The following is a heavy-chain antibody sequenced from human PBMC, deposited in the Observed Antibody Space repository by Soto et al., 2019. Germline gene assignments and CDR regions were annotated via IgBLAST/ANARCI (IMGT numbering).Heavy chain of an antibody. V-gene: IGHV1-69*13. D-gene: IGHD3-10*01. Sequence: AASVKVSCKASGGTFSSYAISWVRQAPGQGLEWMGGIIPIFGTANYAQKFQGRVTITADESTSTAYMELSSLRSEDTAVYYCAEDSMVRGTHYWGQGTLVTVSS. J-gene: IGHJ4*02. CDR2: IIPIFGTA. CDR1: GGTFSSYA. CDR3: AEDSMVRGTHY.